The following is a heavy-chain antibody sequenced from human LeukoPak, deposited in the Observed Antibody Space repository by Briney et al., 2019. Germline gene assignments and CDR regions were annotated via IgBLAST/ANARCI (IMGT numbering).Heavy chain of an antibody. D-gene: IGHD1-26*01. J-gene: IGHJ4*02. Sequence: ASVKVSCKASGYTFTGYYMNWVRQAPGQGLEWMGWINPNSGGTNYAQKFQGRVTMTRDTSISTAYMELSRLRSDDAAVYYCARETGATIDYWGQGTLVTVSP. CDR1: GYTFTGYY. CDR3: ARETGATIDY. V-gene: IGHV1-2*02. CDR2: INPNSGGT.